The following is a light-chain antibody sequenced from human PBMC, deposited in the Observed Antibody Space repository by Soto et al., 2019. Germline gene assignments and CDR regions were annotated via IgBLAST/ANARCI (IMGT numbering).Light chain of an antibody. CDR3: SSYISSSTYVL. CDR1: SSDVGAYNR. V-gene: IGLV2-18*02. CDR2: EVI. Sequence: QSALTQPPSVSGSPGQSVTISCTGTSSDVGAYNRVSWYRQPPGTAPKLIIYEVINRPSGVPDRFSGSKSGNTASLTISGLQAEDEADYYCSSYISSSTYVLFGGGTKLTVL. J-gene: IGLJ2*01.